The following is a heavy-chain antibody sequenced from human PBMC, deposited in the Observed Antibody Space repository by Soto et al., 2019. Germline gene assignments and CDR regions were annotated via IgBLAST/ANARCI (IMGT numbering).Heavy chain of an antibody. CDR1: GGSISSYY. V-gene: IGHV4-59*01. CDR2: IYYSGST. D-gene: IGHD6-6*01. CDR3: ARATSSSFTFDY. Sequence: SETLSLTCTVSGGSISSYYWSWIRQPPGKGLEWIGYIYYSGSTNYNPSLKSRVTISVDTSKNQFSLKLSSVTAADTAVYYCARATSSSFTFDYWGQGTLVTVSS. J-gene: IGHJ4*02.